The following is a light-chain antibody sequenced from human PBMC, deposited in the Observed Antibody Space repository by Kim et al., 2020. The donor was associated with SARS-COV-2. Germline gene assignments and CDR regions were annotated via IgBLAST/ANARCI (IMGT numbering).Light chain of an antibody. J-gene: IGKJ1*01. V-gene: IGKV1-27*01. Sequence: DIQLTQSPSSLSASVGDRVTITCRASQGISKDLAWYQQKPGNAPKLLIFAASALQSGVPTRFSGSGSGTDFTLTISSLQPEDVATYYCKKYNGAPWTFGQGTKLEI. CDR3: KKYNGAPWT. CDR2: AAS. CDR1: QGISKD.